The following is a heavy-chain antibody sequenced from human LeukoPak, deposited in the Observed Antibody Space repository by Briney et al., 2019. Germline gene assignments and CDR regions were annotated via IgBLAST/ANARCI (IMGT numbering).Heavy chain of an antibody. D-gene: IGHD1-26*01. J-gene: IGHJ4*01. CDR3: ATYQWELPSFDY. V-gene: IGHV1-69-2*01. CDR2: VDPEDGET. CDR1: GYTFTDYY. Sequence: ASVKISCKVSGYTFTDYYMHWVQQAPRKGLEWMGLVDPEDGETIYAEKFQGRVTITADTSTDTAYMELSSLRSEDTAVYYCATYQWELPSFDYWGQEPWSPSPQ.